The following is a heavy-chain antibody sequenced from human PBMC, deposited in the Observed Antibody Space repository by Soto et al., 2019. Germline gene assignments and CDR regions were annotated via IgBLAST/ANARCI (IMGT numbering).Heavy chain of an antibody. Sequence: ASVKVSCKASGGTFSNYAISWVRQAPGQGLEWMGMIHPSGGGSTYAQKFLGRVTMTMDSSTSTVFMELTSLRSADTAVYYCARGGHIAVVTDSFDSWGQGTLVTVSS. CDR1: GGTFSNYA. CDR3: ARGGHIAVVTDSFDS. D-gene: IGHD2-21*02. J-gene: IGHJ4*02. V-gene: IGHV1-46*03. CDR2: IHPSGGGS.